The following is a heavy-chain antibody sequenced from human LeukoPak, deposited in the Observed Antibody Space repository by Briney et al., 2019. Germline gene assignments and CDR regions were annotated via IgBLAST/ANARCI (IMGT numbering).Heavy chain of an antibody. CDR1: GFTFSSYS. CDR3: AGGQDYYGSEYGMDV. J-gene: IGHJ6*04. CDR2: ISSSSSYI. D-gene: IGHD3-10*01. V-gene: IGHV3-21*01. Sequence: GGSLRLSCAASGFTFSSYSMNWVRQAPGKGLEWVSSISSSSSYIYYADSVKGRFTISRDNAKNSLYLQMNSLRAEDTAVYYRAGGQDYYGSEYGMDVWGKGTTVTVSS.